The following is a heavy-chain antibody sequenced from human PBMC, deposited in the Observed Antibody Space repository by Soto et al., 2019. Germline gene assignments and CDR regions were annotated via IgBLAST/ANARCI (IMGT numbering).Heavy chain of an antibody. V-gene: IGHV1-24*01. J-gene: IGHJ4*02. CDR2: FDPEDGET. CDR3: ATGDSGSRTWYYFDY. Sequence: ASVKVSCKVSGYTLTELSMRWVRQAPGKGLEWMGGFDPEDGETIYAQKFQGRVTMTEDTSTDTAYMELSSLRSEDTAVYYCATGDSGSRTWYYFDYWGQGTLVTVSS. D-gene: IGHD1-26*01. CDR1: GYTLTELS.